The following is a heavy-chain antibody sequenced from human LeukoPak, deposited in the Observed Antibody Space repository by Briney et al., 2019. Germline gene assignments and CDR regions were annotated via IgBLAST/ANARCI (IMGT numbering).Heavy chain of an antibody. J-gene: IGHJ4*02. D-gene: IGHD3-10*01. Sequence: GRSLRLSCAASGFTFDDYAMHWVRQAPGKGLEWVSGISWNSGSIGYADSVKGRFTISRDNAKNSLYLQMNSLRAEDTAVYYCAKDAGGPFDYWGQGTLVTVSS. CDR2: ISWNSGSI. CDR3: AKDAGGPFDY. CDR1: GFTFDDYA. V-gene: IGHV3-9*01.